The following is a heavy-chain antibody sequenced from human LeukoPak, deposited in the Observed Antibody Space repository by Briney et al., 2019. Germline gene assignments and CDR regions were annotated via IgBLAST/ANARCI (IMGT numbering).Heavy chain of an antibody. CDR3: ARASDYYGSVSLDY. Sequence: GGSLRLSCAASGFTFSSYDMHWVRQATGKGLEWVSAIGTAGDTYYPGSVKGRFTISRENAKNSLYLQMNSLRAGDTAVYYCARASDYYGSVSLDYWGQGTLVTVSS. CDR1: GFTFSSYD. CDR2: IGTAGDT. J-gene: IGHJ4*02. V-gene: IGHV3-13*01. D-gene: IGHD3-10*01.